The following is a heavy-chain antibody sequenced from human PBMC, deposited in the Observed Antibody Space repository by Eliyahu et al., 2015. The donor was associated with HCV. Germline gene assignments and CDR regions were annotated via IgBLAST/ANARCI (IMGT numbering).Heavy chain of an antibody. J-gene: IGHJ3*02. CDR3: AKMAKWFGDFDAFDI. Sequence: EVQLLESGGTLVQPGESLRLSCSASGFTFSTYSMSWVRQAPGKGLEYVSVISSSGVSTYYADSVKGRFTISRDNSRNTLNLQMKSLRAEDTALYYCAKMAKWFGDFDAFDIWGQGTMVTVSS. V-gene: IGHV3-23*01. D-gene: IGHD3-10*01. CDR2: ISSSGVST. CDR1: GFTFSTYS.